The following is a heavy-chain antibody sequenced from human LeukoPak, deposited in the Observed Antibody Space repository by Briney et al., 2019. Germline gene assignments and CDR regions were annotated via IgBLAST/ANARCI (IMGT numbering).Heavy chain of an antibody. J-gene: IGHJ4*02. CDR1: GGSFSGDY. D-gene: IGHD3-9*01. Sequence: SETLSLTCAVYGGSFSGDYWSWIRQPPGKGLEWIGEINHSGSTNYNPSLKSRVTISVDTSKNQFSLKLSSVTAADTAVYYCARGGIVTGYFYWGQGTLVTVSS. CDR2: INHSGST. V-gene: IGHV4-34*01. CDR3: ARGGIVTGYFY.